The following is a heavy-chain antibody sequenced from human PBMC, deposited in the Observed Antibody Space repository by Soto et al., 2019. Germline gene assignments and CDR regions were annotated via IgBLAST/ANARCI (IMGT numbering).Heavy chain of an antibody. Sequence: SVKVSCKASGGTFSSYTISWVRQAPGQGLEWMGRIIPILGIANYAQKFQGRVTITADKSTSTAYMELSSLRSEDTAVYYCARDPLPDFWSGYSAFDIWGQGTMVTVSS. CDR3: ARDPLPDFWSGYSAFDI. V-gene: IGHV1-69*04. CDR1: GGTFSSYT. D-gene: IGHD3-3*01. CDR2: IIPILGIA. J-gene: IGHJ3*02.